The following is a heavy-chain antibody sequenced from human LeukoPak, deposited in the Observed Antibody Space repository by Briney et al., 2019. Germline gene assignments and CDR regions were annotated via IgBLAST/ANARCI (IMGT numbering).Heavy chain of an antibody. CDR1: GYTFTGYY. CDR2: INPNSGGT. D-gene: IGHD3-22*01. CDR3: ARYILSRNYYDSSGYLGY. Sequence: ASVKVSCKASGYTFTGYYMHWVRQAPGQGLEWMGWINPNSGGTNYAQKFQGRVTMTRDTSISTAYMELSRLRSDDTAVYYCARYILSRNYYDSSGYLGYWGQGTLVTVSS. V-gene: IGHV1-2*02. J-gene: IGHJ4*02.